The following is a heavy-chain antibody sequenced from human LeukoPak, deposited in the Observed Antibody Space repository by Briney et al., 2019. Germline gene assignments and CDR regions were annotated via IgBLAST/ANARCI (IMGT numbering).Heavy chain of an antibody. D-gene: IGHD2-15*01. CDR3: ARARYCSGGSCYTLTGYYYMDV. CDR1: GGAISSYY. J-gene: IGHJ6*03. CDR2: IYYSGST. V-gene: IGHV4-59*01. Sequence: SETLSLTCTVSGGAISSYYWSWIRQPPGKGLEWIGYIYYSGSTNYNPSLKSRVTISVDTSKNQFSLKLSSVTAADTAVYYCARARYCSGGSCYTLTGYYYMDVWGKGTTVTVSS.